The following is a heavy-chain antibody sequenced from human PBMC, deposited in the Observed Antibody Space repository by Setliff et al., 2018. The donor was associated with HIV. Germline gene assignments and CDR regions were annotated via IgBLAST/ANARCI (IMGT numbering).Heavy chain of an antibody. J-gene: IGHJ2*01. CDR3: ARQAVAGTGPLFDL. D-gene: IGHD6-19*01. CDR1: GDYISSDDYY. CDR2: IYTSGST. Sequence: SETLSLTCTVSGDYISSDDYYWGWIRQAPGKGLEWIGYIYTSGSTNYNPSLKSRVTISVDTSKNQFSLKLSSVTAADTAVYYCARQAVAGTGPLFDLWGRGTLVTVSS. V-gene: IGHV4-4*09.